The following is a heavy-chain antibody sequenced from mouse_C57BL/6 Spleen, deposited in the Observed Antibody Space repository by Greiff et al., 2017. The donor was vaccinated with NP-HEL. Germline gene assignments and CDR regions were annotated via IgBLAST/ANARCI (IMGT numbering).Heavy chain of an antibody. Sequence: QVQLQQSGAELARPGASVKLSCKASGYTFTSYGISWVKQRTGQGLEWIGEIYPRSGNTYYNEKFKGKATLTADKSSSTAYMELRSLTSEDSAVYFCARSPPITTVVADWYFDVWGTGTTVTVSS. D-gene: IGHD1-1*01. CDR3: ARSPPITTVVADWYFDV. CDR1: GYTFTSYG. CDR2: IYPRSGNT. J-gene: IGHJ1*03. V-gene: IGHV1-81*01.